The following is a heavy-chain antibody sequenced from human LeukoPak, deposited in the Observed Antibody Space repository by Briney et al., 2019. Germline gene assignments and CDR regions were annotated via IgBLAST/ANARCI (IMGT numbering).Heavy chain of an antibody. J-gene: IGHJ5*02. CDR1: GFTFSSYG. V-gene: IGHV3-23*01. CDR3: TTEWYCSGGSCQGWFDP. CDR2: ISGSGVST. Sequence: GGSLRLSCAASGFTFSSYGMSWVRQAPGKGLEWVSTISGSGVSTSYADSVKGRFTISRDNSKNTLYLQMNSLKTEDTAVYYCTTEWYCSGGSCQGWFDPWGQGTLVTVSS. D-gene: IGHD2-15*01.